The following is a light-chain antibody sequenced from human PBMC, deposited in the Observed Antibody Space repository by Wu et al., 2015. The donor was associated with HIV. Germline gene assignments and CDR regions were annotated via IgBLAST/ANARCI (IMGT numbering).Light chain of an antibody. CDR2: SAS. J-gene: IGKJ5*01. CDR3: QQYNDWLPIT. Sequence: EIVMTQSPATLSVSPGERATLSCRASQSINYNLAWYQQKPGLPPRLLIYSASSRATHIPDRFSGSGSGTEFTLTISSLQSEDFAVYYCQQYNDWLPITFGQGTRVXIK. V-gene: IGKV3-15*01. CDR1: QSINYN.